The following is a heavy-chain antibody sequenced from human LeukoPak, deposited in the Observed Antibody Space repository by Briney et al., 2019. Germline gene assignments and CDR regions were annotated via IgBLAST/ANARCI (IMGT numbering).Heavy chain of an antibody. V-gene: IGHV4-39*07. CDR3: ARFLGVDY. CDR2: IYYSGST. D-gene: IGHD3-10*01. Sequence: PSETLSLTCTVSGGSISSSSYYWGWIRQPPGKGLEWIGSIYYSGSTYYNPSLKSRVTISVDTSKNQFSLKLSSVTAADTAVYYCARFLGVDYWGQGTLVTVSS. J-gene: IGHJ4*02. CDR1: GGSISSSSYY.